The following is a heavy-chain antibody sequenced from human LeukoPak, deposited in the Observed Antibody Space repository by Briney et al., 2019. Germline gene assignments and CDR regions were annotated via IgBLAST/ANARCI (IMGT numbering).Heavy chain of an antibody. J-gene: IGHJ5*02. CDR1: GGSISSSSYY. CDR2: IYYSGST. V-gene: IGHV4-39*07. CDR3: ARVARSWYDWFDP. Sequence: SETLSLTCTVSGGSISSSSYYWGWIRQPPGKGLEWIGSIYYSGSTYYNPPLKSRVTISVDTSKNQFSLKLSSVTAADTAVCYCARVARSWYDWFDPWGQGTLVTVSS. D-gene: IGHD6-13*01.